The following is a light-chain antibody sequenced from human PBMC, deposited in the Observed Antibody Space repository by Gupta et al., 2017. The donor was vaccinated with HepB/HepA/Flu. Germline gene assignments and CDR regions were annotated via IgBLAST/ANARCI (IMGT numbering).Light chain of an antibody. Sequence: EIVMTPSLATLSVSLAERATLSCRARQGVGINLPWYQKKPGQAPRLLIYGASTRATGIPARFSGSGSGTEFTLTISSLQSEDFSVYYCQQYNNWPPWTFGQGTKVEIK. CDR1: QGVGIN. CDR2: GAS. V-gene: IGKV3-15*01. CDR3: QQYNNWPPWT. J-gene: IGKJ1*01.